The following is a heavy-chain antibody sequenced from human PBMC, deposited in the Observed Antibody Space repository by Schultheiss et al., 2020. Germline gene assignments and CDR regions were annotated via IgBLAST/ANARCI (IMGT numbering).Heavy chain of an antibody. D-gene: IGHD4/OR15-4a*01. CDR2: ISSDGSIR. Sequence: GGSLRLSCAASGFTSSSYGMHWVRQAPGKGLEWVAVISSDGSIRYYADSVKGRFTISRDNSKNTLYLQMNSLRAEDTAVYYCTTGFRPNYGHYYYGMDVWGQGTTVTVSS. CDR3: TTGFRPNYGHYYYGMDV. CDR1: GFTSSSYG. V-gene: IGHV3-30*03. J-gene: IGHJ6*02.